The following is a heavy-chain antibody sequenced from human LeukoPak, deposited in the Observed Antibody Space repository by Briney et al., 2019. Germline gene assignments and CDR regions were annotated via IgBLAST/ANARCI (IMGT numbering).Heavy chain of an antibody. V-gene: IGHV3-33*01. CDR1: GFTFSSYG. CDR3: ARASQGDSSGYYYGSYYYGMDV. D-gene: IGHD3-22*01. Sequence: PGVSLRLSCAASGFTFSSYGMHWVRQAPGKGLEWVAVIWYDGSNKYYADSVKGRFTISRDNSKNTLYLQMNSLRAEDTAVYYCARASQGDSSGYYYGSYYYGMDVWGQGTTVTVSS. CDR2: IWYDGSNK. J-gene: IGHJ6*02.